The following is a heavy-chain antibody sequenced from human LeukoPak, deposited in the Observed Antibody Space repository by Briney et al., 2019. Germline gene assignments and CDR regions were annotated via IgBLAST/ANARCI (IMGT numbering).Heavy chain of an antibody. CDR3: ARTPYGFGELLPDGYFDY. CDR2: IFPDDSDT. D-gene: IGHD3-10*01. Sequence: GESLKISCKGSGYNFANDWIGWVRQMPGKGMEWMGIIFPDDSDTIYSPSFRGQVTISADKSISTAYLQWSSLKASDTAMYYCARTPYGFGELLPDGYFDYWGQGTLVTVSS. V-gene: IGHV5-51*01. CDR1: GYNFANDW. J-gene: IGHJ4*02.